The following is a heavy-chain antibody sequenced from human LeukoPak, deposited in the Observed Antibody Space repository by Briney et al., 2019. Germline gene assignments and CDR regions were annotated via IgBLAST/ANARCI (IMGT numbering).Heavy chain of an antibody. V-gene: IGHV5-51*01. CDR1: GYSFTSYR. CDR3: ARHRRYYYDSSGYYWFDP. Sequence: GESLKISCKGSGYSFTSYRIGWVRQMPGKGLEWMGIIYPGDSDTRYSPSFQGQVTISADKSISTAYLQWSSLKASDTAMYYCARHRRYYYDSSGYYWFDPWGQGTLVTVSS. D-gene: IGHD3-22*01. CDR2: IYPGDSDT. J-gene: IGHJ5*02.